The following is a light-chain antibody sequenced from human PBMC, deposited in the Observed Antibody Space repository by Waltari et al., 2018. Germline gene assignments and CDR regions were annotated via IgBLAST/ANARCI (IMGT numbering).Light chain of an antibody. V-gene: IGLV2-14*01. J-gene: IGLJ1*01. CDR3: SSYTSSSTKV. Sequence: QSALTQPASVSGSPGQSITISCTGTSSDVGGYNYVSWYQQHPGKAPKPMIYEASNRPSWVSNSCSCSKSGTTASLTISGLQAEYEADYYCSSYTSSSTKVVATGTKVTV. CDR1: SSDVGGYNY. CDR2: EAS.